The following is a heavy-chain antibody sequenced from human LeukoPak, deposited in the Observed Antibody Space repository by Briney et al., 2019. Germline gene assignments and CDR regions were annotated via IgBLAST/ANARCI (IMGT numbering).Heavy chain of an antibody. J-gene: IGHJ4*02. Sequence: PSETLSLTCSVSGGSISTYNWNWIRQPPGKGLEWIGYISYNGSPDYNPSFKSRVTMSVDTSKGHFSLKLTSPTAADTAVYYCARFRGTSSWHQEVFDYWGQGTLVTVSS. CDR3: ARFRGTSSWHQEVFDY. V-gene: IGHV4-59*08. CDR2: ISYNGSP. CDR1: GGSISTYN. D-gene: IGHD2-2*01.